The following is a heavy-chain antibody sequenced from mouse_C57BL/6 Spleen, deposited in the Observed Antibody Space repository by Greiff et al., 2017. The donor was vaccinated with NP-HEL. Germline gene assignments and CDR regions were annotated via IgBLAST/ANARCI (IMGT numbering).Heavy chain of an antibody. CDR3: ARHYYYGSRYFDV. Sequence: EVQVVESGGGLVKPGGSLKLSCAASGFTFSSYTMSWVRQTPEKRLEWVATISGGGGNTYYPDSVKGRFTISRDNAKNTLYLQMSSLRSEDTALYYCARHYYYGSRYFDVWGTGTTVTVSS. D-gene: IGHD1-1*01. J-gene: IGHJ1*03. CDR2: ISGGGGNT. CDR1: GFTFSSYT. V-gene: IGHV5-9*01.